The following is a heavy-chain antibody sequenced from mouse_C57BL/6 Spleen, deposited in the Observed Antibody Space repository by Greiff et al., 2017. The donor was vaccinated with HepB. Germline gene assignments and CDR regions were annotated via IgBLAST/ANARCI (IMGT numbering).Heavy chain of an antibody. CDR1: GYSFTGYY. CDR3: ARWGGGGCPDD. Sequence: EVKLVESGPELVKPGASVKISCKASGYSFTGYYMNWVKQSPEKSLEWIGEINPSTGGTTYNQKFKAKATLTVDKSSSTAYMQLKGLTAEDSAVCYCARWGGGGCPDDWGQGTRLTVSS. V-gene: IGHV1-42*01. J-gene: IGHJ2*03. D-gene: IGHD3-2*02. CDR2: INPSTGGT.